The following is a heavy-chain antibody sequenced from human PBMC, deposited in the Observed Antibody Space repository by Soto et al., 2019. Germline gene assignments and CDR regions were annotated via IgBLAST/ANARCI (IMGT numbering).Heavy chain of an antibody. Sequence: QVQLQESGPGLVKPSQTLSLTCTVSGGSISSGGYYWSWIRQHPEKGLEWIGYIYYSGSTYCKPSLKSRLTMSVDTSKNHSSLKLTSVTAADTAVYYCARDNSYSTSSRWFDPWGQGTLVTVSS. D-gene: IGHD6-6*01. CDR2: IYYSGST. CDR3: ARDNSYSTSSRWFDP. J-gene: IGHJ5*02. V-gene: IGHV4-31*03. CDR1: GGSISSGGYY.